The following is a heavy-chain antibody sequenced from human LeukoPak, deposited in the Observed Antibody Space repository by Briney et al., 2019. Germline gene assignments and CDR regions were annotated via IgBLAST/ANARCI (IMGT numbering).Heavy chain of an antibody. V-gene: IGHV5-51*01. Sequence: GESLKISCKGSGYSFTSYWIGWVRQMPGKGLEWMRIIYPGDSDTRYSPSFQGQVTISADKSISTAYLQWSSLKASDTAMYYCARSAKYSSSSDYYYYGMDVWGQGTTVTVSS. CDR1: GYSFTSYW. CDR3: ARSAKYSSSSDYYYYGMDV. D-gene: IGHD6-13*01. J-gene: IGHJ6*02. CDR2: IYPGDSDT.